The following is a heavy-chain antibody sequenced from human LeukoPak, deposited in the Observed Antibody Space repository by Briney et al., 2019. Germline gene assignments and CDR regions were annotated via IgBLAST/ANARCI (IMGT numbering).Heavy chain of an antibody. CDR3: ARGRGWLQSTPFDY. V-gene: IGHV4-59*01. J-gene: IGHJ4*02. CDR1: GGSISSYC. CDR2: IYYSGST. D-gene: IGHD5-24*01. Sequence: SETLSLTCTVSGGSISSYCWSWIRQPPGKGLEWIGYIYYSGSTNYNPSLKSRVTISVDTSKNQFSLKLSSVTAADTAVYYCARGRGWLQSTPFDYWGQGTLVTVSS.